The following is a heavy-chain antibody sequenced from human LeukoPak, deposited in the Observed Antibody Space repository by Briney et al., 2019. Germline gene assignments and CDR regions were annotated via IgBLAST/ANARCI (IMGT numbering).Heavy chain of an antibody. CDR3: ATYVEAPMVDAFDI. V-gene: IGHV4-38-2*01. CDR2: IYHSGST. D-gene: IGHD5-18*01. Sequence: SETLSLTCAVSGYSISSGYYWGWIRQPPGKGLEWSGSIYHSGSTYYNPSLKSRVTVSLDTSKNQFSLRLTSVTAADTAVYYCATYVEAPMVDAFDIWGQGTVVTVSS. J-gene: IGHJ3*02. CDR1: GYSISSGYY.